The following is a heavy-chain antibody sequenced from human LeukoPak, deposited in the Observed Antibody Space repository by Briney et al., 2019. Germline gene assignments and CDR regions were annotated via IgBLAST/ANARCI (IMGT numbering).Heavy chain of an antibody. CDR2: INAGNGNT. CDR1: GYTFTSYA. D-gene: IGHD2-2*01. Sequence: ASVTVSCKASGYTFTSYAMHWVRQAPGQRLEWMGWINAGNGNTKYSQKFQGRVTITRDTSASTAYMELSSLRSEDTAVYYCARGRYCSSTSCYAGPRYFRHWGQGTLVTVSS. CDR3: ARGRYCSSTSCYAGPRYFRH. J-gene: IGHJ1*01. V-gene: IGHV1-3*01.